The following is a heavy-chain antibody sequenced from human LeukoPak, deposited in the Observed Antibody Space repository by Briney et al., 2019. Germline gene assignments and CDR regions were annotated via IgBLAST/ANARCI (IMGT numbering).Heavy chain of an antibody. Sequence: GESLKISCEGSGYIFNSYWIAWVRQMPGKGLEWMGIIYPGDSDTRYSPSFQGQVTMSADKSTSTAYLQWSSLKASDTAMYYCARRYGRPFDYWGQGTLVTVSS. CDR2: IYPGDSDT. V-gene: IGHV5-51*01. J-gene: IGHJ4*02. D-gene: IGHD4-17*01. CDR1: GYIFNSYW. CDR3: ARRYGRPFDY.